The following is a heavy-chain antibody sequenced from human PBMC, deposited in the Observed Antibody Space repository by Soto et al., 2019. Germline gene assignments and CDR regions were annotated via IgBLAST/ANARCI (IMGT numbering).Heavy chain of an antibody. CDR2: IIHSLATA. V-gene: IGHV1-69*06. Sequence: QVQLVQSGAEVKKPGSLVKVSCKASGGTFSNYAISWLRQAPGQGLEWMGGIIHSLATANSEQKFQGRLTIDAEKCPNTAYMELSSLRSEDTAIYFCAGRAAGEPGGDHRLRYYYLYGMDVWGQGTTVSVSS. CDR1: GGTFSNYA. D-gene: IGHD3-16*01. J-gene: IGHJ6*02. CDR3: AGRAAGEPGGDHRLRYYYLYGMDV.